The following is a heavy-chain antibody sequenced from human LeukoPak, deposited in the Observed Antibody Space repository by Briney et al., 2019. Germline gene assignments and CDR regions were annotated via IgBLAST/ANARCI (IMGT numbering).Heavy chain of an antibody. CDR3: AKDGSWGDYQFYFYIDV. CDR2: ISASGHYT. D-gene: IGHD3-16*01. Sequence: GGSLRLSCAVSGFTFGNSAMSWVRQAPGKGLEWISGISASGHYTHTADSLKGRFTISRDNSKNTLYLQMNSLRAEDTALYYCAKDGSWGDYQFYFYIDVWGNGTTVTVSS. J-gene: IGHJ6*03. CDR1: GFTFGNSA. V-gene: IGHV3-23*01.